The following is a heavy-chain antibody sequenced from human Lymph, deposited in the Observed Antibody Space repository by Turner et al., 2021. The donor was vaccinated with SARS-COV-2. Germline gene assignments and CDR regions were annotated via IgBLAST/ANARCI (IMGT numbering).Heavy chain of an antibody. CDR2: INSGGST. V-gene: IGHV3-53*01. CDR1: EFTVSRHY. J-gene: IGHJ4*02. D-gene: IGHD4-17*01. CDR3: ARVLPYGDYCDY. Sequence: EVQLVESVGDLIQHGGPQRPPCPASEFTVSRHYMSWVRHAPGKGREWVSIINSGGSTYYADSVKGRFTISRDNSKNTLYLQMNSLRAEDTAVYYCARVLPYGDYCDYWGQGTLVTVSS.